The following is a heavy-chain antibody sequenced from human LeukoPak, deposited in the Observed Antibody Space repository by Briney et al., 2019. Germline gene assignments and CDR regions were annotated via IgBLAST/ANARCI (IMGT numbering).Heavy chain of an antibody. Sequence: ASVKVSCKASGYTFTSYGISWVRQAPGQGLEWMGWISAYNGNTNYAQKLQGRVTMTTDTSTSTAYMELRSLRSDDTAVYYCARVGFYDYVWGSYRAVDYWGQGTLVTVSS. V-gene: IGHV1-18*04. D-gene: IGHD3-16*02. J-gene: IGHJ4*02. CDR2: ISAYNGNT. CDR1: GYTFTSYG. CDR3: ARVGFYDYVWGSYRAVDY.